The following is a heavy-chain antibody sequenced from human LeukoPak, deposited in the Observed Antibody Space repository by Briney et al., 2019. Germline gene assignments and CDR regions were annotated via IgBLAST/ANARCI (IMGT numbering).Heavy chain of an antibody. D-gene: IGHD1-7*01. V-gene: IGHV3-48*01. J-gene: IGHJ4*02. Sequence: GGSLRLSCAASGFTFTTYSMNWVRQAPGKGLEWVSYISSSSGTIYYADSVKGRFTISRDNAKNSLYLQMNSLRAEDTAVYYCARGSGGWNYEDYWGQGTLVSVSS. CDR3: ARGSGGWNYEDY. CDR1: GFTFTTYS. CDR2: ISSSSGTI.